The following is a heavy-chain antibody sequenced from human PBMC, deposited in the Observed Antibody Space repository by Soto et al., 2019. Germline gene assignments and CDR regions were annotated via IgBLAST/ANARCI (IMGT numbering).Heavy chain of an antibody. CDR1: VGSITRGGSY. J-gene: IGHJ5*01. D-gene: IGHD5-12*01. CDR3: ARAWLEYNWFDS. CDR2: VAYSGGT. V-gene: IGHV4-31*03. Sequence: QVQLQESGPGLVKPSQTLSLTCTVSVGSITRGGSYWSWIRQHPEKGLEGIGYVAYSGGTYYNPSLKSRVTFLVDMSKNLLSLRLSSVTAADTAVYYCARAWLEYNWFDSWGQGTLVTVSS.